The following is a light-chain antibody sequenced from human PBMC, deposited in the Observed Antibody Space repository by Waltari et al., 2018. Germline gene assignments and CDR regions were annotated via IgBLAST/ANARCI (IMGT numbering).Light chain of an antibody. Sequence: DIQMTQSPPSLSASVGDRVTITCRASQSISRHLNWYQQKPVKAPKLLMYAASSLQSGVPSRFSGFGSGTDFTLTVSSLQPEDFATYYCQQSYTSPRTFGQGTKVEIK. J-gene: IGKJ1*01. CDR3: QQSYTSPRT. V-gene: IGKV1-39*01. CDR2: AAS. CDR1: QSISRH.